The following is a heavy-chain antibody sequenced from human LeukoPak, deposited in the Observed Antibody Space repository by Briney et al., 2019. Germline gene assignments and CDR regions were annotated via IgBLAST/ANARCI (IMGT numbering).Heavy chain of an antibody. CDR3: ARANYISGYTIDY. V-gene: IGHV3-48*03. CDR1: GFTPSSYE. CDR2: ISSSGSTT. D-gene: IGHD6-19*01. J-gene: IGHJ4*02. Sequence: SLCLSCAASGFTPSSYEMDWGRQPPGKGLGWDSYISSSGSTTYYAGSVKGRLTISRDNANNSLYLQMTGMRVEDTAIYYCARANYISGYTIDYWGQGTLVTVSS.